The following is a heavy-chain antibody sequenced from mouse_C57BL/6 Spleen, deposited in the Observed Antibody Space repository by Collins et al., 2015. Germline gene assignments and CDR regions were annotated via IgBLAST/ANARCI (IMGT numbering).Heavy chain of an antibody. Sequence: QVQLQQPGAELVKPGASVKLSCKASGYTFTSYWMQWVKQRPGQGLEWIGEIDPSDSYTNYNQKFKGKATLTVDTSSSTAYMQLSSLTSEDSAVYYCARDHYGSIHFDYWGQGTTLTVSS. CDR2: IDPSDSYT. D-gene: IGHD1-1*01. CDR1: GYTFTSYW. CDR3: ARDHYGSIHFDY. J-gene: IGHJ2*01. V-gene: IGHV1-50*01.